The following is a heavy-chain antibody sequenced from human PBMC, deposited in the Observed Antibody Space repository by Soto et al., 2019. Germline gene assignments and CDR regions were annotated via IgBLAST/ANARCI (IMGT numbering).Heavy chain of an antibody. D-gene: IGHD5-18*01. J-gene: IGHJ6*01. V-gene: IGHV3-15*01. Sequence: GGSLRLSCAASGFTFSNAWMSWVRQAPGKGLEWVGRIKSKTDGGTTDYAAPVKGGFTISRDDSKNTLYLQMNSLKTEDTAVYYCTFTAMVTLDYYYYGMDVWGQGTTVTVSS. CDR2: IKSKTDGGTT. CDR1: GFTFSNAW. CDR3: TFTAMVTLDYYYYGMDV.